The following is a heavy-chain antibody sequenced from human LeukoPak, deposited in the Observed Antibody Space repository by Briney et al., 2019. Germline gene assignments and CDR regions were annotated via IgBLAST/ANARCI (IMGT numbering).Heavy chain of an antibody. CDR1: GFTFSDYY. CDR3: AKSTYTTVTTWYYFGF. Sequence: GGSLRLSCAASGFTFSDYYMGWIRQSPGKGLEWVSYISSASTTKDYADSVKGRFTISRDNAKKSLYLQMNGLRAEDTAVYYCAKSTYTTVTTWYYFGFWGQGALVTVSS. CDR2: ISSASTTK. J-gene: IGHJ4*02. V-gene: IGHV3-11*01. D-gene: IGHD4-17*01.